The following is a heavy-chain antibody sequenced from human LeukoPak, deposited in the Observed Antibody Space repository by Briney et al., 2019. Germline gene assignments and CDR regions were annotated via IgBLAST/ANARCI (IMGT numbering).Heavy chain of an antibody. V-gene: IGHV4-59*08. CDR1: GGSIRSDY. Sequence: SETLSLTCTVSGGSIRSDYWSWIRQPPGKGLEWIGSIYHSGSTYYNPSLKSRVTISVDTSKNQFSLKLSSVTAADTAVYYCARNPGIAAAGTTLDYYYYMDVWGKGTTVTVSS. J-gene: IGHJ6*03. CDR2: IYHSGST. D-gene: IGHD6-13*01. CDR3: ARNPGIAAAGTTLDYYYYMDV.